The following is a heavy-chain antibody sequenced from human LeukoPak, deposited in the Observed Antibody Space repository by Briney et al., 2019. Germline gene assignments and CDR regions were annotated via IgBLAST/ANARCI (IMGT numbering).Heavy chain of an antibody. CDR3: AKRYGDCLDY. V-gene: IGHV3-48*03. J-gene: IGHJ4*02. CDR1: GFTFSSYE. Sequence: GGSLRLSCAASGFTFSSYEMNWVRQAPGKGLEWVSYISSSGSTIYYADSVKGRFTISRDNAENSLYLQMNSLRAEDTAVYYCAKRYGDCLDYWGQGTLVTVSS. D-gene: IGHD4-17*01. CDR2: ISSSGSTI.